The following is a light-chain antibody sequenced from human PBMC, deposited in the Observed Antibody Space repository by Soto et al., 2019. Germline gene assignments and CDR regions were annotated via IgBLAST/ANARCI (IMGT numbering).Light chain of an antibody. CDR2: ENN. Sequence: QAVVTQPPSVSVAPGQKVTISCSGSSSNIGNNYVSWYQQLPGTAPKLLIYENNKPPSGIPDRFSGSKSGTSATLGITGLQTGDEADYYCGTWDSSLSAVVFGGGTKVTVL. CDR3: GTWDSSLSAVV. J-gene: IGLJ2*01. V-gene: IGLV1-51*01. CDR1: SSNIGNNY.